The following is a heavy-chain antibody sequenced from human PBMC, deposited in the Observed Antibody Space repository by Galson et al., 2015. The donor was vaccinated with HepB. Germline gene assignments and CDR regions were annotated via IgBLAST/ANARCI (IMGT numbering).Heavy chain of an antibody. CDR1: GFTFSTSP. CDR3: AKDPVVRAVIITHWFDS. V-gene: IGHV3-21*01. CDR2: ITGSSTYI. J-gene: IGHJ5*01. Sequence: SLRLSCAASGFTFSTSPMNWVRQAPGKGLEWVASITGSSTYIYYADSLKGRFTISRDNAQNSLYLQMNSLRAGDTAVYFCAKDPVVRAVIITHWFDSWGQGSLVAASS. D-gene: IGHD3-10*01.